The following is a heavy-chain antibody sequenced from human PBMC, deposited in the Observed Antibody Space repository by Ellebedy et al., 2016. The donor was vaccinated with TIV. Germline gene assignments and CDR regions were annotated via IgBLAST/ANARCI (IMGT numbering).Heavy chain of an antibody. V-gene: IGHV4-39*07. Sequence: SETLSLTCTVSGGSISSSSYYWGWIRQPPGKGLEWIGSIYYSGSTNYNPSLKSRVTISVDTSKNQFSLKLSSVTAADTAVYYCARVPAAASVYYGMDVWGQGTTVTVSS. CDR2: IYYSGST. CDR1: GGSISSSSYY. D-gene: IGHD2-2*01. J-gene: IGHJ6*02. CDR3: ARVPAAASVYYGMDV.